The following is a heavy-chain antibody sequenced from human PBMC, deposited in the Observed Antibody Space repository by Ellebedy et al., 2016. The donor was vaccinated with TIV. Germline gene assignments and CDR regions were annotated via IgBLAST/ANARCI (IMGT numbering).Heavy chain of an antibody. CDR2: ISGNGGST. CDR1: GFTFSSYA. J-gene: IGHJ4*02. Sequence: GGSLRLSXAASGFTFSSYAMSWVRQAPGKGLEWVSAISGNGGSTYYADSVKGRFTISRDNAQNTLYLQMNSLRAEDTAVYYCARDGVWGGDYWGQGTLVTVSS. D-gene: IGHD2-8*01. CDR3: ARDGVWGGDY. V-gene: IGHV3-23*01.